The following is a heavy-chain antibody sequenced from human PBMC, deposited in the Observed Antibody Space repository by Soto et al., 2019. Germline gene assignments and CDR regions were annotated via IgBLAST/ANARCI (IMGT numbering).Heavy chain of an antibody. D-gene: IGHD2-15*01. Sequence: QVQLVQSGAEVKKPGSSVKVSCKASGGTFSSYAISWVRQAPGQGLEWMGGIIPIFGTANYAQKFQGRVTITADESTSTAYMELSSLRSEDTAMYYCARSRREVVVAASGRGAFDIWGQGTMVTVSS. CDR1: GGTFSSYA. CDR3: ARSRREVVVAASGRGAFDI. V-gene: IGHV1-69*01. J-gene: IGHJ3*02. CDR2: IIPIFGTA.